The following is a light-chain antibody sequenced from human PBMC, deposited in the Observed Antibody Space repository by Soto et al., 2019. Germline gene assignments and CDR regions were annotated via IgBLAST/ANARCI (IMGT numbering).Light chain of an antibody. CDR2: RNN. V-gene: IGLV1-47*01. J-gene: IGLJ1*01. CDR1: SSNIGTKS. CDR3: ATWDDSLSGRI. Sequence: QSAVTQPRSASGTPGQRVTISCSGSSSNIGTKSVNWYQQLPGTAPKLLIYRNNRRPSGVPDRFSGSKSGTSASLAISGLRSEDEADYYCATWDDSLSGRIFGTGTKVTVL.